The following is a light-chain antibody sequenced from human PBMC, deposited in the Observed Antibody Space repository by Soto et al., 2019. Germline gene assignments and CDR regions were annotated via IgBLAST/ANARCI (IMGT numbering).Light chain of an antibody. CDR3: QQRRNWPLT. CDR2: NAS. J-gene: IGKJ4*01. V-gene: IGKV3-11*01. Sequence: EIVLAQSPATLSLSPGERATLSCRASQSVGNFLAWYQHKPGQAPRLLILNASTRATGIPPSFSGSGSGTDFTLTISRLEPEDFAVYYCQQRRNWPLTFGGGTKVEIK. CDR1: QSVGNF.